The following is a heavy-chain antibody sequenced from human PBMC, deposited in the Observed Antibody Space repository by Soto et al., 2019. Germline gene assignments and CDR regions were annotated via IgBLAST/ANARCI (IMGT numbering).Heavy chain of an antibody. CDR2: IIPIFGTA. D-gene: IGHD4-4*01. CDR1: GGTFSSYA. J-gene: IGHJ6*02. V-gene: IGHV1-69*13. CDR3: AREGFSVNYYSNYHYVMDV. Sequence: ASVKVSCKASGGTFSSYAISWVRQAPGQGLEWMGGIIPIFGTANYAQKFQGRVTITADESTSTAYMELSSLRSEDTAVYYCAREGFSVNYYSNYHYVMDVWGQGTTVTVSS.